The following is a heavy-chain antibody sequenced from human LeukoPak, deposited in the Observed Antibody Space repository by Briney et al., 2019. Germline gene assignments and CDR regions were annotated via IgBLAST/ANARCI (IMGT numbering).Heavy chain of an antibody. J-gene: IGHJ3*02. CDR2: ISGGGGST. V-gene: IGHV3-23*01. CDR3: AKRSGPRYYYDSSGYYYDAFDI. D-gene: IGHD3-22*01. CDR1: GFTFSSYA. Sequence: HPGGSLRLSCAASGFTFSSYAINWVRQAPGKGLGWVSAISGGGGSTYYADSVKGRFTISRDNSKNTLYLQMNSLRAEDTAVYYCAKRSGPRYYYDSSGYYYDAFDIWGQRTMVTVSS.